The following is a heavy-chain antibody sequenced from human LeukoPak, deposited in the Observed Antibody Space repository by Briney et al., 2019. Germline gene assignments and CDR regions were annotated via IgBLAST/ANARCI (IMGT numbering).Heavy chain of an antibody. D-gene: IGHD5-12*01. CDR2: INQDGTKK. CDR1: GFTISSAW. V-gene: IGHV3-7*01. Sequence: HPGGSLRLSCAASGFTISSAWMSWVRQAPGKGLEWVANINQDGTKKYYVGSVKGRFTISRDNAKNSLYLQMNSLRAEDTAVYYSAREATNTRAAFDIWGQGTMVTVSS. J-gene: IGHJ3*02. CDR3: AREATNTRAAFDI.